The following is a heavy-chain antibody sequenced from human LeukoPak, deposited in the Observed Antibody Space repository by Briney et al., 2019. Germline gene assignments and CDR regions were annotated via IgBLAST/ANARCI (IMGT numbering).Heavy chain of an antibody. D-gene: IGHD3-10*01. Sequence: GGSLRLSCAASGFTFSSYSMNWVRQAPGKGLEWVSSISSSSSYIYYADSVKGRFTISRDNAKNSLYLQMNSLRAEDTAVYYCAKLAKYFYGSETYYFFEHWGQGTPVTASS. CDR3: AKLAKYFYGSETYYFFEH. V-gene: IGHV3-21*01. CDR2: ISSSSSYI. CDR1: GFTFSSYS. J-gene: IGHJ4*02.